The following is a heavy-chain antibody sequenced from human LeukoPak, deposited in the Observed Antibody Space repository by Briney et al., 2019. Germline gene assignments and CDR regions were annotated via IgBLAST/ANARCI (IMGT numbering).Heavy chain of an antibody. CDR2: IYYSGST. Sequence: PSETLSLTCTVSGGSISSSSYYWGWIRQPPGKGLEWIGSIYYSGSTYYNPSLKSRVTISVDTPKNQFSLKLSSVTAADTAVYYCAVVTAGRLDYWGQGTLVTVSS. J-gene: IGHJ4*02. CDR3: AVVTAGRLDY. V-gene: IGHV4-39*07. CDR1: GGSISSSSYY. D-gene: IGHD2-21*02.